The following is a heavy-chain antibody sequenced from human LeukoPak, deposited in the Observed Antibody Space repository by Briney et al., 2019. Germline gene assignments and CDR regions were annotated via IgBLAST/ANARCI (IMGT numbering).Heavy chain of an antibody. D-gene: IGHD3-22*01. CDR2: ISGSGGST. CDR1: GFTFSSYA. Sequence: GGSLRLSCAASGFTFSSYAMSWVRQAPGKGLEWVSAISGSGGSTYYADSVKGRFTISRDNSKNALHLQMNSLRAEDTAVYYCAKSGLLPGLYFDYWGQGTLVTVSS. CDR3: AKSGLLPGLYFDY. J-gene: IGHJ4*02. V-gene: IGHV3-23*01.